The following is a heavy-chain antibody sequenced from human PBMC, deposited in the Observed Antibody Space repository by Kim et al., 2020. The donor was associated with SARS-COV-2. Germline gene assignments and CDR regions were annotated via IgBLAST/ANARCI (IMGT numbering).Heavy chain of an antibody. CDR2: ISYDGSNK. D-gene: IGHD5-12*01. V-gene: IGHV3-30-3*01. CDR1: GFTFSSYA. CDR3: ARGPKRGYSGHGGLWLEDFGGYT. Sequence: GGSLRLSCAASGFTFSSYAMNWVRQAPGKGLEWVAVISYDGSNKYYADSVKGRFTISRDNSKNTLYLQMNSLRAEDTAVYYCARGPKRGYSGHGGLWLEDFGGYTWGQGTLVTVSS. J-gene: IGHJ5*02.